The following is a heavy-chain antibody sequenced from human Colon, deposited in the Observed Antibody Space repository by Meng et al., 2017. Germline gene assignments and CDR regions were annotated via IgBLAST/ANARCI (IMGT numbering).Heavy chain of an antibody. V-gene: IGHV4-61*08. CDR1: GASVSSGDYY. CDR2: IYYTGNT. CDR3: ARVNGDFDEAWFDP. D-gene: IGHD2-21*02. Sequence: QVPLKESGPGLVRPSETLSLTCTVSGASVSSGDYYWSWIRQPPGKGLEWLGYIYYTGNTNYNPSLKNRVTISLDTSNNQFSLKLTSMTAADAAIYYCARVNGDFDEAWFDPWGQGTLVTVSS. J-gene: IGHJ5*02.